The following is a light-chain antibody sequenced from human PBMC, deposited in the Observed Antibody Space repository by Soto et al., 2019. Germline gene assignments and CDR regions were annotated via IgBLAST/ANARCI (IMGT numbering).Light chain of an antibody. Sequence: QSALTQPASVSGSPGQSITISCTGTSSDVGAHNYVSWYQQHPGKAPKLMIYDVSNRPSGVSNRFSGSKSGNTASLTISGLQAEDEADYYCSSYTSSSTLVFGGGTKVTFL. V-gene: IGLV2-14*01. J-gene: IGLJ2*01. CDR1: SSDVGAHNY. CDR3: SSYTSSSTLV. CDR2: DVS.